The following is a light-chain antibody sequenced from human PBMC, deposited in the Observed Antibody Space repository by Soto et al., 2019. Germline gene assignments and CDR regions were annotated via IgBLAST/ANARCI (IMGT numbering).Light chain of an antibody. CDR1: SSDVGGYDY. CDR2: EVN. J-gene: IGLJ1*01. Sequence: ALTQPPSASGSPGQSVTISCTGTSSDVGGYDYVSWYQQHPGKAPKLIIFEVNKRPSGVPDRFSGSHSGNTASLTVSGLQTEDEATYYCSSYAGSTTFFVFGTGTKVTVL. CDR3: SSYAGSTTFFV. V-gene: IGLV2-8*01.